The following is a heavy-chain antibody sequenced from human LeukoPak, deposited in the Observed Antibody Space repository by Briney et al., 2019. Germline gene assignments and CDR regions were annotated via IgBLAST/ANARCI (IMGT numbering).Heavy chain of an antibody. CDR3: ARDYYDTSGLLTKYYFDY. CDR1: GGSISSYY. D-gene: IGHD3-22*01. Sequence: SETLSLTCTVSGGSISSYYRSWIRQPAGKGLEWIGRIYTGGSTNYNPSLRSRVTMSVDTSKNQFSLKLSSVTAADTAVYYCARDYYDTSGLLTKYYFDYWGQGTLVTVSS. V-gene: IGHV4-4*07. J-gene: IGHJ4*02. CDR2: IYTGGST.